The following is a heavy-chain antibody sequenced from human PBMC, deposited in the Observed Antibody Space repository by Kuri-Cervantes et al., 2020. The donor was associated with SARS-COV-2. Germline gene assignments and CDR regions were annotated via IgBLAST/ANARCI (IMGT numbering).Heavy chain of an antibody. D-gene: IGHD3-3*01. CDR2: MNPNSGNT. J-gene: IGHJ6*03. Sequence: ASVKVSCKASGYTFTSYGISWVRQAPGQGLEWMGWMNPNSGNTGYAQKFQGRVTMTRNTSISTAYMELSSLRSEDTAVYYCARVTYYDFWSGYYKADEYYYYYYKDVCEKAITTVSS. V-gene: IGHV1-8*02. CDR3: ARVTYYDFWSGYYKADEYYYYYYKDV. CDR1: GYTFTSYG.